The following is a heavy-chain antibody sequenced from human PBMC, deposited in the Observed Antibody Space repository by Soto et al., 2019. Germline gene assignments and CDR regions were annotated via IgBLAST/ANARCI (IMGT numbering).Heavy chain of an antibody. J-gene: IGHJ4*02. Sequence: QVQLVESGGGVVQPGRSLRLSCAASGFTFSSCGMHWVRQAPGKGLEWVALIWYDGSNKYYADSVKGRFTISRDNSKNTLYLQMDSLRAEDTAVYYCAKKRVTPSPDTGTYFESWGQGTLVTVSS. CDR1: GFTFSSCG. CDR2: IWYDGSNK. D-gene: IGHD5-18*01. CDR3: AKKRVTPSPDTGTYFES. V-gene: IGHV3-30*18.